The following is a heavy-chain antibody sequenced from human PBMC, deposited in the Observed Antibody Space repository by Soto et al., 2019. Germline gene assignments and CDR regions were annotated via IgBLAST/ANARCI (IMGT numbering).Heavy chain of an antibody. CDR3: AGDRDVAAGGIEETSYYYGMDV. D-gene: IGHD6-13*01. Sequence: QVQLMQSGAEVKKPASSVKVSCKASGGNFRSQSISISWVRQAPGQGLEWMGRIIPVLGIANYAQKFQGRVTIPADKSTVTVYMGLSSLRSEDTAVYYCAGDRDVAAGGIEETSYYYGMDVWGQGTTVTVSS. J-gene: IGHJ6*02. CDR1: GGNFRSQS. CDR2: IIPVLGIA. V-gene: IGHV1-69*08.